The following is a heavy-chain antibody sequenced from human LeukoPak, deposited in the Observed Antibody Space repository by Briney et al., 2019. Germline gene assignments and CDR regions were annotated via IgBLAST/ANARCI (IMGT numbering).Heavy chain of an antibody. D-gene: IGHD2-2*01. CDR3: ASGFLGYCISTSCRGYYFDY. V-gene: IGHV5-51*01. Sequence: GESLKISCKGSGYSFTSYWIGWVRQMPGKGLEWMGIIYPGDSDTRYSPSFQGQVTISADKSISTAYLQWSSLKASDTAMYYCASGFLGYCISTSCRGYYFDYWGQGTLVTVSS. CDR2: IYPGDSDT. CDR1: GYSFTSYW. J-gene: IGHJ4*02.